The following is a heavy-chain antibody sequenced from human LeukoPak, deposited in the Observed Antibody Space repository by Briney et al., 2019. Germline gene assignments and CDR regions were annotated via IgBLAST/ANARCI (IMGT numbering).Heavy chain of an antibody. CDR1: GLTLSAYA. Sequence: GGSLRLSFAASGLTLSAYALVWVRQAPGKGLEWVSAITGSGAGTYYADSVKGRFTISRDNSNNMLYLQMNSLRAEDTALYYCAKDPNGDYVGAFDMWGPGTMVVVSS. CDR3: AKDPNGDYVGAFDM. D-gene: IGHD4-17*01. J-gene: IGHJ3*02. V-gene: IGHV3-23*01. CDR2: ITGSGAGT.